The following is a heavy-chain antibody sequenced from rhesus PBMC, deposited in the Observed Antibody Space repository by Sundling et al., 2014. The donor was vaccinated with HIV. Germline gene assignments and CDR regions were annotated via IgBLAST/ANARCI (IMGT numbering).Heavy chain of an antibody. CDR2: IYGNSAST. CDR1: GGSLSGYF. J-gene: IGHJ4*01. V-gene: IGHV4-165*01. D-gene: IGHD1-38*01. Sequence: QVQLQESGPGLVKPSETLSLTCAVSGGSLSGYFWGWIRQPPGKGLEWIGNIYGNSASTYYNPSLRSRVTVSKDTSKTQFSLKLTSVTTADTAVYYCATLAADYWGQGVLVTVSS. CDR3: ATLAADY.